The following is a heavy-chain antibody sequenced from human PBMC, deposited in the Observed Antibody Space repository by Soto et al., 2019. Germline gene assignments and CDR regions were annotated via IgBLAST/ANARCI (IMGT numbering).Heavy chain of an antibody. V-gene: IGHV3-30-3*01. CDR1: GFTFSSYA. Sequence: GGSLRLSCAASGFTFSSYAMHWVRQAPGKGLEWVAVISYDGSNKYYADSVKGRFTISRDNSKNTLYLQMNSLRAEDTAVYYCARDHGIYYYYYGMDVWGQGTTVTVS. CDR3: ARDHGIYYYYYGMDV. D-gene: IGHD1-20*01. J-gene: IGHJ6*02. CDR2: ISYDGSNK.